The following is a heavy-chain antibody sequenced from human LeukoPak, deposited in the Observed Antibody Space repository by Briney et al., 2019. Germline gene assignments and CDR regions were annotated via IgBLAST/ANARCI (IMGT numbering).Heavy chain of an antibody. CDR2: IYYSGST. J-gene: IGHJ3*02. V-gene: IGHV4-59*01. D-gene: IGHD5-18*01. CDR1: GGSISSYY. CDR3: ASGYSYGYGAFDI. Sequence: SETLSLTCAVSGGSISSYYWSWIRQPPGKGLEWIGYIYYSGSTNYNPSLKSRVTISVDTSKNQFSLKLSSVTAADTAVYYCASGYSYGYGAFDIWGQGTMVTVSS.